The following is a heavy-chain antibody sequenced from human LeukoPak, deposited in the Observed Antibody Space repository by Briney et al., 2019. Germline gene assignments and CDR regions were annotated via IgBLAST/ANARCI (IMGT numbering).Heavy chain of an antibody. CDR1: EFTFSTYS. D-gene: IGHD4-17*01. V-gene: IGHV3-21*04. Sequence: KPGGSLRLSCAASEFTFSTYSMNWVRQAPGKGLEWVSSISSGSTYIYYADSVKGRFTISRDNAKNSLYLQMNSLRAEDTAVYYCARDLPEWYGDYVRWFDPWGQGTLVTVSS. CDR2: ISSGSTYI. CDR3: ARDLPEWYGDYVRWFDP. J-gene: IGHJ5*02.